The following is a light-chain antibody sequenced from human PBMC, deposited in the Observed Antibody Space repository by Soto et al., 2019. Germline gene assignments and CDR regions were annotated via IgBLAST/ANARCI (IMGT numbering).Light chain of an antibody. CDR3: QQYGSSPPRWT. CDR2: GAS. CDR1: QSVSSTY. J-gene: IGKJ1*01. Sequence: EIVLTQSPGTLSVSPGERATLSCRASQSVSSTYLAWYQQKPGQAPRLLMYGASSRATGIPDRFSGGGSGTDFNLPISRLETEDVAVYDCQQYGSSPPRWTFGQGTRVEIK. V-gene: IGKV3-20*01.